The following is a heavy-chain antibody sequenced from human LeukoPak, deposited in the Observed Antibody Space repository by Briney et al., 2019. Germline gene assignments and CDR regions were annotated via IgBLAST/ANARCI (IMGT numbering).Heavy chain of an antibody. V-gene: IGHV3-43*02. Sequence: PGGSLRLSCAASGFTFDDYAMHWVRQAPGKGLEWVSLISGDGGSTYYADSVKGRFTISRDNSKNSLYLQKNSLRTEDTALYYCAKDVAVAGTGAFDIWGQGTMVTVSS. D-gene: IGHD6-19*01. CDR3: AKDVAVAGTGAFDI. CDR1: GFTFDDYA. CDR2: ISGDGGST. J-gene: IGHJ3*02.